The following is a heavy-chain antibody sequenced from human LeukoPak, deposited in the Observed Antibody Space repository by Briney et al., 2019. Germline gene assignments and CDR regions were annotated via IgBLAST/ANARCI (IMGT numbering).Heavy chain of an antibody. CDR1: GFTFSSYD. CDR2: IGTTGDT. J-gene: IGHJ4*02. CDR3: ARVGYNYGYDY. D-gene: IGHD5-18*01. Sequence: GGPLRLSCAASGFTFSSYDMHWVRQATGKGLEFVSGIGTTGDTYYQGSVKGRFSISRENAKNSLYLQMNSLRAGDTAVYYCARVGYNYGYDYWGQGTLVTVSS. V-gene: IGHV3-13*01.